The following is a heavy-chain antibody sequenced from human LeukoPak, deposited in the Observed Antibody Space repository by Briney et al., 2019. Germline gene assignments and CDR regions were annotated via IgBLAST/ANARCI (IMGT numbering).Heavy chain of an antibody. Sequence: SETLSLTCTVSGGSISSSSYYWGWIRQPPGKGLEWIGSIYYSGSTYYNPSLKSRVTISVDTSKNQFSLKLSSATAADTAVYYCASSLAVAGTSQIDYWGQGTLVTVSS. CDR1: GGSISSSSYY. J-gene: IGHJ4*02. D-gene: IGHD6-19*01. CDR3: ASSLAVAGTSQIDY. CDR2: IYYSGST. V-gene: IGHV4-39*01.